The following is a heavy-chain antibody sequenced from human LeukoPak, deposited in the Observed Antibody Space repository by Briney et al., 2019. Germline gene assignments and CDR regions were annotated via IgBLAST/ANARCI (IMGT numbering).Heavy chain of an antibody. CDR1: GGSINIYY. CDR2: IYTSGST. V-gene: IGHV4-4*07. CDR3: ARGPLTMTRGFDP. J-gene: IGHJ5*02. Sequence: SETLSLTCTVSGGSINIYYWSWIRQPAGKGLEWIGRIYTSGSTNYNPSLKTRVTMSVDTSKNQFSLKLSSVTAADTAVYYCARGPLTMTRGFDPWGQGTLVTVLS. D-gene: IGHD4-17*01.